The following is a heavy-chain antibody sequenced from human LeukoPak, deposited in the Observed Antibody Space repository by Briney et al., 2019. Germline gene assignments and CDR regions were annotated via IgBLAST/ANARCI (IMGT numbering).Heavy chain of an antibody. CDR2: ISGSGGST. CDR3: AKDCSFWDYGDSEVY. Sequence: GGSLRLSCAASGFTFSSYAMSWVRQAPGKGLEWVSAISGSGGSTYYADSVKGRFTISRDNFKNTLHLQMNSLRAEDTAVYYCAKDCSFWDYGDSEVYWGQGTLVTVSS. CDR1: GFTFSSYA. J-gene: IGHJ4*02. D-gene: IGHD4-17*01. V-gene: IGHV3-23*01.